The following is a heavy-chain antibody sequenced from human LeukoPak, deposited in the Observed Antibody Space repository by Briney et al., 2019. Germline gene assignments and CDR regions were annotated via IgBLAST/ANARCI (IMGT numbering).Heavy chain of an antibody. CDR1: GFTFSSYE. CDR3: ASSGYYAYYYYGMDG. V-gene: IGHV3-48*03. D-gene: IGHD3-22*01. J-gene: IGHJ6*02. CDR2: ISSSGSTI. Sequence: GGSLRLSCAASGFTFSSYEMNWVRQAPGKGLEWVSYISSSGSTIYYADSVKGRFTISRDNAKNSLYLQMNSLRAEDTAVYYCASSGYYAYYYYGMDGWGQGTTVTVSS.